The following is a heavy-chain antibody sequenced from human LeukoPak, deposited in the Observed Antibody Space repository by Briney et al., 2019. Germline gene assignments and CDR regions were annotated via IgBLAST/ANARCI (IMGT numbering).Heavy chain of an antibody. J-gene: IGHJ4*02. CDR3: ARIGYSGYNFDY. Sequence: PGGSLRLSCAASGFTFSSYWMSWVRQAPGKGLEWVANINQDGSGKYYVDSVKGRFTISRDNAKNSLYLQMNSLRAEDTAVYYCARIGYSGYNFDYRGQGTLVTVSS. CDR1: GFTFSSYW. D-gene: IGHD5-12*01. CDR2: INQDGSGK. V-gene: IGHV3-7*01.